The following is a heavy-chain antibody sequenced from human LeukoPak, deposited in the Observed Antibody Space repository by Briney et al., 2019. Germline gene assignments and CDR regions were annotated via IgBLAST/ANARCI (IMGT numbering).Heavy chain of an antibody. CDR1: GYTFTGYY. J-gene: IGHJ4*02. Sequence: ASVKVSCKASGYTFTGYYMYWVRQAPGQGLEWMGWINPNSGGTNYAQKFQGRVTMTRDTSISTAYMELSRLRSDDTAVYYCARSRYGEGYFDYWGQGTLVTVSS. CDR3: ARSRYGEGYFDY. D-gene: IGHD4/OR15-4a*01. V-gene: IGHV1-2*02. CDR2: INPNSGGT.